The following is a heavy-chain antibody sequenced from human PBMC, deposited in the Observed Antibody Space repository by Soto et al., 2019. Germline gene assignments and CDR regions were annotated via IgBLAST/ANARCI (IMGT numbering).Heavy chain of an antibody. CDR3: ARDQLEGNGFDP. V-gene: IGHV4-30-2*01. CDR1: GGSISSGGYS. J-gene: IGHJ5*02. Sequence: QLQLQESGSGLVRPSQTLSLTCAVSGGSISSGGYSWNWIRQRPGKGLEWIGYIYHSGSTLYNPSLKSRVTISVDKSKNQVSMKLSSVTAEDTAVYYCARDQLEGNGFDPWGQGTLVTVSS. D-gene: IGHD1-1*01. CDR2: IYHSGST.